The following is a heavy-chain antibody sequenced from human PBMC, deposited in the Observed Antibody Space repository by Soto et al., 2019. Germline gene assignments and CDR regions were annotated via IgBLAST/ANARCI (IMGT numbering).Heavy chain of an antibody. CDR1: GFTFSDAW. V-gene: IGHV3-15*01. CDR2: IKTKTDGGTT. Sequence: SGGSLRLSCAASGFTFSDAWMTWVRQAPGKGLEWVGRIKTKTDGGTTDYAAPVKGRFIISRDDSKDTLYLQMNSLKTEDTAVYYCTSTLGYWGQGTLVTVSS. J-gene: IGHJ4*02. CDR3: TSTLGY.